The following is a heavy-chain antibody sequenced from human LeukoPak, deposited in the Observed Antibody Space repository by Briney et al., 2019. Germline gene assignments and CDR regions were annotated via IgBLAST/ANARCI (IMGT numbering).Heavy chain of an antibody. V-gene: IGHV3-48*02. Sequence: PGGSLRLSCAASGFTVSSYSINWVRQAPGKGLEWVSYISSFSSIIYYADSVKGRFTISRDNAKNSLYLQMNSLRDEDTAVYYCAREPDLAYYDILTGPDSWGRGTLVTVSS. D-gene: IGHD3-9*01. CDR2: ISSFSSII. CDR1: GFTVSSYS. J-gene: IGHJ4*02. CDR3: AREPDLAYYDILTGPDS.